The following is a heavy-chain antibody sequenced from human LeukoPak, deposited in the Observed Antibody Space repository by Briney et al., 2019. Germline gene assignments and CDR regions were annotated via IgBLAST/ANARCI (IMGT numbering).Heavy chain of an antibody. Sequence: PGGSLRLSCAASGFTFSSYGMHWVRQAPGKGLEWVAVIWYDGSNKYYADSVKGRFTISRDNSKNTLYLQMNSLRAEDTAVYYCARGNGYDYVWGSYRTSGFDYWGQGTLVTVSS. D-gene: IGHD3-16*02. J-gene: IGHJ4*02. CDR1: GFTFSSYG. CDR2: IWYDGSNK. CDR3: ARGNGYDYVWGSYRTSGFDY. V-gene: IGHV3-33*01.